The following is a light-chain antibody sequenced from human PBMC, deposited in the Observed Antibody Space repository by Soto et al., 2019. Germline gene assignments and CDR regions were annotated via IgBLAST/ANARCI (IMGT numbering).Light chain of an antibody. CDR2: GAS. CDR1: QSINTY. Sequence: DIQMTQSPSSLSASVGDRVTITCQTSQSINTYLNWYQQKPGKAPKLLIYGASNLRSGVPLRFSGSGSGTDFTLTIRSLEPEDFATYYCQESYSFLWGTCGQGTTGDIK. J-gene: IGKJ1*01. CDR3: QESYSFLWGT. V-gene: IGKV1-39*01.